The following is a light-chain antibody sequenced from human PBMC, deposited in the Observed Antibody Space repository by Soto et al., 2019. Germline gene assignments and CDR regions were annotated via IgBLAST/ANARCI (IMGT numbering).Light chain of an antibody. V-gene: IGKV3-20*01. CDR2: GAS. J-gene: IGKJ3*01. Sequence: EIVLTQSPGTLSLSPGERATLSCRASQTISSNYLAWYQQKPGQAPRLLIYGASSRATDIPDRFSGSGSGTDFTLTISSLEPEDFTVYYCQQSAGSPFTFGPGTKVDIK. CDR1: QTISSNY. CDR3: QQSAGSPFT.